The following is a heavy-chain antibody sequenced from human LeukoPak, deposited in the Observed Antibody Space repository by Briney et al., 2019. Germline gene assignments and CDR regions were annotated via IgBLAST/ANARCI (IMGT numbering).Heavy chain of an antibody. V-gene: IGHV4-59*08. CDR3: ARQGSSGYYAQSYYYYYGMDV. CDR2: IYYSGST. CDR1: GGSISSYY. J-gene: IGHJ6*02. D-gene: IGHD3-22*01. Sequence: SETLSLTCTVSGGSISSYYWSWIRQPPGKGLEWIGYIYYSGSTNYNPSLKSRVTISVDTSKNQFSLKLSSVTAADTAVYYCARQGSSGYYAQSYYYYYGMDVWGQGTTVTVSS.